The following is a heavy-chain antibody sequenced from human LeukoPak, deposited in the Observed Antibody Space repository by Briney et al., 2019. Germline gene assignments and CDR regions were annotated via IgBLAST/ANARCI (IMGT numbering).Heavy chain of an antibody. J-gene: IGHJ4*02. CDR2: IKEDGSEK. CDR3: ASGRQLGY. D-gene: IGHD6-13*01. V-gene: IGHV3-7*01. Sequence: GGSLRLSCAASGFTFSNYWMSWVRQAPGEGLEWVANIKEDGSEKYYVDSVKGRFTISRDNARNSLYLQMNSLRAEDTAVYYCASGRQLGYWGQGTLVTVSS. CDR1: GFTFSNYW.